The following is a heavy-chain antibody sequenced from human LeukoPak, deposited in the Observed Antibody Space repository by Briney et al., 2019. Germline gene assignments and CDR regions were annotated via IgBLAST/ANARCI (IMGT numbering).Heavy chain of an antibody. Sequence: PGGSLRLSCAASGFTFSSYAMNWVRQAPGMGLEWVSAISGSGGSTYYADSVKGRFTFSRDNSKNTLYLQMNSLRAEDTAVYYCAKDRGRGGGGNYYFDYWGQGTLVTVSS. CDR3: AKDRGRGGGGNYYFDY. D-gene: IGHD4-23*01. J-gene: IGHJ4*02. V-gene: IGHV3-23*01. CDR2: ISGSGGST. CDR1: GFTFSSYA.